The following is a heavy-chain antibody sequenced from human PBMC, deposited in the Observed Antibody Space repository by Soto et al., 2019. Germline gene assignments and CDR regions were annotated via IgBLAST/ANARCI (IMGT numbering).Heavy chain of an antibody. Sequence: EVQVLESGGGLVQPGGSLRLSCAASGFTFSSYAMSWVRQAPGKGLEWVSAISGSGVSTYYADSVKGRFTISRDNSKNTLYLKMNSLRAEDTAVYYCAKEYEYSSGWERIDYWGQGTLVTVSS. V-gene: IGHV3-23*01. CDR2: ISGSGVST. CDR1: GFTFSSYA. CDR3: AKEYEYSSGWERIDY. J-gene: IGHJ4*02. D-gene: IGHD6-19*01.